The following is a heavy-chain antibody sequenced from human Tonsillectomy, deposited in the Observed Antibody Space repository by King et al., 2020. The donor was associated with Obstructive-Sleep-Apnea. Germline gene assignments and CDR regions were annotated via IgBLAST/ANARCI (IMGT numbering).Heavy chain of an antibody. CDR2: IKSKTDGGTT. V-gene: IGHV3-15*01. D-gene: IGHD6-19*01. CDR1: GFTFNTAW. CDR3: TPTGNVAVSSFYI. Sequence: VQLVESGGGLVKPGGSLRLSCAASGFTFNTAWMSWVRQAPGTGLEWVGRIKSKTDGGTTEYAASVKGRFTISRDDSKTTLYLQMHSLRIEDTAVYYCTPTGNVAVSSFYIWGQGTKVTVSS. J-gene: IGHJ6*02.